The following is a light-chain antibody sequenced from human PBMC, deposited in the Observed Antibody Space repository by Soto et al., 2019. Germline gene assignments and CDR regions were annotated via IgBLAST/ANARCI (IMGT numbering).Light chain of an antibody. CDR1: QSVSSSS. CDR2: GAS. Sequence: EIVLTQSPGTLSLSPGERATLSCRASQSVSSSSLVWYQQKSGQAPRLLIYGASSRATGIPDRFSGSGSGTDFTLTINRLEPEDFAVYYCQQCDSSPPFTFGQGTKLEIK. CDR3: QQCDSSPPFT. V-gene: IGKV3-20*01. J-gene: IGKJ2*01.